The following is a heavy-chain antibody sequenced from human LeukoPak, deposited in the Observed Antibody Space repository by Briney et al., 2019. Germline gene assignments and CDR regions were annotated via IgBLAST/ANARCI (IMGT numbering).Heavy chain of an antibody. CDR1: GGSISSSSYY. J-gene: IGHJ4*02. D-gene: IGHD6-13*01. CDR2: IYYSGST. Sequence: SETLSPTCTVSGGSISSSSYYWGWIRQPPGKGLEWIGSIYYSGSTNYNPSLKSRVTISVDTSKNQFSLRLSSVTAADTAVYYCARVTGYMTEDYFDYWGQGTLITVSS. CDR3: ARVTGYMTEDYFDY. V-gene: IGHV4-39*07.